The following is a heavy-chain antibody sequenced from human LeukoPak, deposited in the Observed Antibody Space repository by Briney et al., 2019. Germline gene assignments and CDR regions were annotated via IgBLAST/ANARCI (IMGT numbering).Heavy chain of an antibody. Sequence: GESLKISCKGSGYSFSTYWIGWVRQMPGKGLEWMGIIYPGDSDIRYSPSFQGQVTISADKSTSTAYLQWSSLKASDSAMYYCARQPRGTVVFDYWGQGTLVTVSS. D-gene: IGHD4-23*01. V-gene: IGHV5-51*01. CDR3: ARQPRGTVVFDY. J-gene: IGHJ4*02. CDR2: IYPGDSDI. CDR1: GYSFSTYW.